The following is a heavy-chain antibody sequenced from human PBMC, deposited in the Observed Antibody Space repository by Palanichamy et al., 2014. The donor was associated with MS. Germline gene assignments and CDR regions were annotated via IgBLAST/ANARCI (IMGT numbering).Heavy chain of an antibody. D-gene: IGHD5-24*01. CDR3: VRGPREYGFDY. Sequence: QVQLVQSGAEVKKPGASVKVSCKTSRLTFTSYDINWVRQATGPGLEWMGWMNPNTGDTGYAQKFQGRVTMTRDASITTAYMELNNLTSEDTAVYYCVRGPREYGFDYWGQGTLVTVSS. CDR2: MNPNTGDT. CDR1: RLTFTSYD. V-gene: IGHV1-8*01. J-gene: IGHJ4*02.